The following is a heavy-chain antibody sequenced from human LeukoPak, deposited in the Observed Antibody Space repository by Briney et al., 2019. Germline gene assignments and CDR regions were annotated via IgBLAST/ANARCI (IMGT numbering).Heavy chain of an antibody. CDR3: ARVIPYGDYVSNWFDP. V-gene: IGHV4-30-2*01. Sequence: SETLSLTCTVSGDSISSGGYYWTWIRQPPGKGLEWIGYIYHSGNTYYNPSLKSRVTISVDRSKNQFSLKLTSVTAADTAVYYCARVIPYGDYVSNWFDPWGQGTLVTVSS. CDR2: IYHSGNT. D-gene: IGHD4-17*01. CDR1: GDSISSGGYY. J-gene: IGHJ5*02.